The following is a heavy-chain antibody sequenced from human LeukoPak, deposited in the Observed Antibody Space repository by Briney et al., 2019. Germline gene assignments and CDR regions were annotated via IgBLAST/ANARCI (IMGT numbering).Heavy chain of an antibody. J-gene: IGHJ3*02. CDR2: INPNSGVT. CDR1: GYSFTGYY. CDR3: ATTPLSYYYDSSGYRYAFDI. D-gene: IGHD3-22*01. Sequence: ASVKVSCKASGYSFTGYYMHWVRQAPGQGLEWMGWINPNSGVTNYAQKFQGRVTMTRDTSISTAYMELSSLRSEDTAVYYCATTPLSYYYDSSGYRYAFDIWGQGTMVTVSS. V-gene: IGHV1-2*02.